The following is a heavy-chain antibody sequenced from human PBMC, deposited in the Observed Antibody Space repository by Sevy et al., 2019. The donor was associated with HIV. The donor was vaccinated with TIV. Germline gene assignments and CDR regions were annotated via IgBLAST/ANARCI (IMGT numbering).Heavy chain of an antibody. D-gene: IGHD3-22*01. J-gene: IGHJ4*02. V-gene: IGHV1-2*02. CDR3: ARDYYDSSGYYYFDY. Sequence: ASVKVSCKASGYTFTGYYMHWVRQAPGQGLEWMGWMNPNSGGTNYAQKFQGRVTMTRDTSISTAYMELSRLRSDDTAVYYCARDYYDSSGYYYFDYWGQGTLVTVSS. CDR2: MNPNSGGT. CDR1: GYTFTGYY.